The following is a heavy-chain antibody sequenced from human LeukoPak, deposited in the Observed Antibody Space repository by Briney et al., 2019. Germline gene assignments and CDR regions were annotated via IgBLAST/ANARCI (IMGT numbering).Heavy chain of an antibody. V-gene: IGHV3-23*01. CDR3: AKDTSAWWYHRAYMDV. CDR1: GFTFSNYA. Sequence: GGSLRLSCAASGFTFSNYAMSWVRQAPGRGLEWVSAISGRGDKTYHADSVKGRFTISRDNSRNTSSLQVNSLRAEDTAVYYCAKDTSAWWYHRAYMDVWGKGTTVTVSS. J-gene: IGHJ6*03. CDR2: ISGRGDKT. D-gene: IGHD2-15*01.